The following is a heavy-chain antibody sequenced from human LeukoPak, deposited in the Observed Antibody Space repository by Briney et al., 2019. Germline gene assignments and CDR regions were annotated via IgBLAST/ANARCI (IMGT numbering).Heavy chain of an antibody. Sequence: GGSLRLSCAASGFTFSSYGMNWVRQAPGKGLEWVSAISGSGGTTNYAGSVKGRFTISRDNSKNTLYLQLNSLRAEDTAVYYCAKAAAVTTISIVDYWGQGTLVTVSS. CDR1: GFTFSSYG. CDR2: ISGSGGTT. CDR3: AKAAAVTTISIVDY. V-gene: IGHV3-23*01. J-gene: IGHJ4*02. D-gene: IGHD4-17*01.